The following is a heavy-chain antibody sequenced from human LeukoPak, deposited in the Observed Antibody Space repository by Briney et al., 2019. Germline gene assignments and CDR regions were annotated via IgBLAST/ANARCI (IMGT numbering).Heavy chain of an antibody. V-gene: IGHV4-34*01. CDR2: INHSGST. CDR3: ARLRWYLKNSPFDY. Sequence: SETLSLTCAVYGGSFSGYYWSWIRQPPGKGLKWIGEINHSGSTNYNPSLKSRVTISVDTSKNQFSLKLSSVTAADTAVYYCARLRWYLKNSPFDYWGQGTLVTVSS. J-gene: IGHJ4*02. D-gene: IGHD4-23*01. CDR1: GGSFSGYY.